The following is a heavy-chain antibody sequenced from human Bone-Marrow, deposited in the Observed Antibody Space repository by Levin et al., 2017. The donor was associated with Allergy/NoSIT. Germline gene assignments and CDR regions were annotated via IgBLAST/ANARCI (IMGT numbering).Heavy chain of an antibody. V-gene: IGHV3-53*01. CDR2: IYSGGST. D-gene: IGHD6-6*01. J-gene: IGHJ6*03. CDR1: GFTVSSNY. Sequence: GESLKISCAASGFTVSSNYMSWVRQAPGKGLEWVSVIYSGGSTYYADSVKGRFTIPRDNSKNTLYLQMNSLRAEDTAVYYCARKYSSSWRDYYCYYIDVWGKGTTVTVSS. CDR3: ARKYSSSWRDYYCYYIDV.